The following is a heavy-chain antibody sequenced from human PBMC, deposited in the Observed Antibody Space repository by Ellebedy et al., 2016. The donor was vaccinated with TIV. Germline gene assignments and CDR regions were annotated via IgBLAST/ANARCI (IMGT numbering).Heavy chain of an antibody. CDR2: NNGEGSNI. V-gene: IGHV3-74*01. CDR1: GFTFSSSW. D-gene: IGHD1-26*01. CDR3: VRGAGSYHFDY. Sequence: PAGSLRLSCAASGFTFSSSWVHWVRQVPGKGLVWVARNNGEGSNIGYADAVKGRFTISRDNSKNTLYLQINSLRAEETAVYYCVRGAGSYHFDYWGQGTLVTV. J-gene: IGHJ4*02.